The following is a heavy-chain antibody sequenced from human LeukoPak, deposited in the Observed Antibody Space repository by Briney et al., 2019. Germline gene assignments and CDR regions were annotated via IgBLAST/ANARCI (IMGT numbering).Heavy chain of an antibody. D-gene: IGHD6-13*01. Sequence: ASETLSLTCTVSGGSISSYYWSWIRQPAGKGLEWIGRIYTSGSTNYNPSLKSRVTMSVDTSKNQFSLKLSSVTAADTAVYYCARDLGSIAAAGTRWFDPWGQGTLVTVSS. J-gene: IGHJ5*02. CDR3: ARDLGSIAAAGTRWFDP. CDR1: GGSISSYY. V-gene: IGHV4-4*07. CDR2: IYTSGST.